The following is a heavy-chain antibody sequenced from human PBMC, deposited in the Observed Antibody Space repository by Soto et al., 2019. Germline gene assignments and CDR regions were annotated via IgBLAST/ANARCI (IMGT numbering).Heavy chain of an antibody. CDR3: ASKGAGYGTGGNCYYLDV. CDR2: ISVGGDTA. CDR1: GFPFSSYA. V-gene: IGHV3-23*01. Sequence: EVQLLESGGALVLPGGSLRLSCAASGFPFSSYAVTWVRQAPGKGLEWVSTISVGGDTAYYADSVKGRFTISRDNSKNTLWLQMNSLRAEDTATYHCASKGAGYGTGGNCYYLDVWGKGTTVDVSS. D-gene: IGHD2-8*02. J-gene: IGHJ6*03.